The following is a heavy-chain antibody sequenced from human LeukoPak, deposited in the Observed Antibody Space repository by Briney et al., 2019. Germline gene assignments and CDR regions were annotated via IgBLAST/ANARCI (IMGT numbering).Heavy chain of an antibody. V-gene: IGHV4-39*01. D-gene: IGHD6-25*01. CDR1: GDSISSSNYF. Sequence: SETLSLTCTVSGDSISSSNYFWGWIRQPPGKGLEWVGNIYHSWNTFYNPSLKSRVTISADTSKNQFSLKLTFVTVAHTAVYYCARQLYSSATVWGQGTTVIVSS. CDR2: IYHSWNT. CDR3: ARQLYSSATV. J-gene: IGHJ6*02.